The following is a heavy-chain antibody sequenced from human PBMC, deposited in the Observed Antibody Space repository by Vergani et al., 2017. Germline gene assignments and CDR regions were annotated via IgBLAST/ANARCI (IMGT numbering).Heavy chain of an antibody. CDR1: GYSFTSYW. D-gene: IGHD2-2*01. CDR2: IYPGDSDT. J-gene: IGHJ6*03. Sequence: EVQLVQSGAEVKKPGESLKISCKGSGYSFTSYWIGWVRKMPGKGLEWLGIIYPGDSDTRYSPSFQGQVTISADKSISTAYLQWSSLSASDTAMYYCARGVVRASRDYYDSYIDVWGKGTTVTVSS. CDR3: ARGVVRASRDYYDSYIDV. V-gene: IGHV5-51*03.